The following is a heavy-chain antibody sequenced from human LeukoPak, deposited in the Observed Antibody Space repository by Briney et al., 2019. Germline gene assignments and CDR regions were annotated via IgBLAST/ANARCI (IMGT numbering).Heavy chain of an antibody. Sequence: KPSETLSLTCTVSCVFISSCYWRWIRQPPGKGLEWIGYIYYIGSTNYNPSLKSRVTISVDTSKNQFSLKLSSVSAADTAVYFCARERVAELSDVFDIWGQGTMVTVSS. J-gene: IGHJ3*02. D-gene: IGHD3-16*02. V-gene: IGHV4-59*01. CDR1: CVFISSCY. CDR2: IYYIGST. CDR3: ARERVAELSDVFDI.